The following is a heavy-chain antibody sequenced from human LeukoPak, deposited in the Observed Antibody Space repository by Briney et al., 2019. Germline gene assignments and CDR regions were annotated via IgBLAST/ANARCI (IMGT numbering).Heavy chain of an antibody. Sequence: PGGSLRLSCAASGFTFRSYWMSWVRQPPGDELEWVASIKQEGSEKYYVDSVRGRFTVSRDNAKNSLYLQMNSLRAEDTAVYYCARLMGDRTIYDSWGQGTLVTVSS. CDR2: IKQEGSEK. CDR3: ARLMGDRTIYDS. V-gene: IGHV3-7*01. J-gene: IGHJ4*02. D-gene: IGHD1-26*01. CDR1: GFTFRSYW.